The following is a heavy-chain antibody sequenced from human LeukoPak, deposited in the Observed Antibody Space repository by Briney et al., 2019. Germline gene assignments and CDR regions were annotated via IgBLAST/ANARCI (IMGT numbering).Heavy chain of an antibody. CDR3: AYNYDFWSGSTNWFDP. D-gene: IGHD3-3*01. Sequence: GASVKVSCKASGRTFSSYAISWVRQAPGQGLEWMGRIIPILGIANYAQKFQGRVTITADKSTSTAYMELSSLRSEDTAVYYCAYNYDFWSGSTNWFDPWGQGTLVTVSS. CDR2: IIPILGIA. V-gene: IGHV1-69*04. J-gene: IGHJ5*02. CDR1: GRTFSSYA.